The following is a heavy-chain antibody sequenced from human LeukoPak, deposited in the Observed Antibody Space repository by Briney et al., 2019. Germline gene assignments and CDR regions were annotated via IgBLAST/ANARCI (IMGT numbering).Heavy chain of an antibody. D-gene: IGHD2-2*01. V-gene: IGHV4-34*01. CDR2: INHSGST. Sequence: SETLSLTCAVYGGSFSGYYWSWIRQPPGKGLEWIGEINHSGSTNYNPSLKSRVTISVDTSKNQFSLKLSSVTVADTAVYYCARGRNRKVVVVPAAYGMDVWGKGTTVTVSS. CDR3: ARGRNRKVVVVPAAYGMDV. J-gene: IGHJ6*04. CDR1: GGSFSGYY.